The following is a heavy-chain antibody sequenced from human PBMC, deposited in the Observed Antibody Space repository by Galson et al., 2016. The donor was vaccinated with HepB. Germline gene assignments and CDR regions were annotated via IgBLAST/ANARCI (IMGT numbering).Heavy chain of an antibody. J-gene: IGHJ4*02. CDR3: ARGNYGDPFDY. D-gene: IGHD4-17*01. CDR1: GFTVSSNY. CDR2: IYSGGST. Sequence: SLRLSCAASGFTVSSNYMSWVRQAPGKGLEWVSVIYSGGSTYYANSVKGRFTISRDNSKNTLYLQMNSRRAEDTAVYYCARGNYGDPFDYWGQGTLVTVSS. V-gene: IGHV3-53*01.